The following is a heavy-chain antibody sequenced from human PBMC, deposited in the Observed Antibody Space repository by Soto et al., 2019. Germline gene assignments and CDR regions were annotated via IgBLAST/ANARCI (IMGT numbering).Heavy chain of an antibody. V-gene: IGHV4-38-2*01. CDR3: GRIIGATSVDC. CDR1: AFALTSTYF. CDR2: VHHDGNA. J-gene: IGHJ4*02. Sequence: SESMPLTWVLCAFALTSTYFWGWIRRPPGKGLEWIGSVHHDGNAYYPPSVLGRVTISVDTANNQVSLRLRSVTAADTAIYYCGRIIGATSVDCWGKGTLVT. D-gene: IGHD5-12*01.